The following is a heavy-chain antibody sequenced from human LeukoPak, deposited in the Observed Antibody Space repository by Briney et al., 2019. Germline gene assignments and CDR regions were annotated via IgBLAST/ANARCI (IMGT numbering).Heavy chain of an antibody. Sequence: SETLSLTCPVSGGSISGSGNYWGWIRQPPGKGLEWIGNIYYSGSTNYNPSLKSRVTISVDTSKNQFSLKLSSVTAADTAVYYCARATKYYYGSGRCYFDYWGQGTLVTVSS. CDR2: IYYSGST. J-gene: IGHJ4*02. V-gene: IGHV4-39*07. D-gene: IGHD3-10*01. CDR3: ARATKYYYGSGRCYFDY. CDR1: GGSISGSGNY.